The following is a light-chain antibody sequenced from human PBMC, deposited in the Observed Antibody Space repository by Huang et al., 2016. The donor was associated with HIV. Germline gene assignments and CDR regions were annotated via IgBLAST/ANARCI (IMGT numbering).Light chain of an antibody. CDR1: QTVSSN. CDR2: SAS. CDR3: QQYNNWPPWT. Sequence: EVVMTQSPATLSVSPGERATLSCRASQTVSSNLAWYQQKPGQAPRLLIYSASARAPGTPARFSGSGSGTEFTLTITSLQSEDFVVYYCQQYNNWPPWTFGQGTKVEIK. J-gene: IGKJ1*01. V-gene: IGKV3-15*01.